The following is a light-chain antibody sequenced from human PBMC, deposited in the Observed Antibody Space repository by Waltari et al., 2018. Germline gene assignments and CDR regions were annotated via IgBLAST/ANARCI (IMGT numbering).Light chain of an antibody. J-gene: IGLJ1*01. CDR3: SSYTSSNTLG. V-gene: IGLV2-14*03. CDR1: SSDVGGYNY. Sequence: QSALTQPASVSGSPGQSITISCTGTSSDVGGYNYVSWYQQHPGKAPKLMIYDVSNRPSGVSNGFSGSKSGNTASLTISGLQAEDEADYYYSSYTSSNTLGFGTGTKVTVL. CDR2: DVS.